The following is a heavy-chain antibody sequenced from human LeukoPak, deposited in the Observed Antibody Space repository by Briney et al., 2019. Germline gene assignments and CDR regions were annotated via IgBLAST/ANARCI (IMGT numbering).Heavy chain of an antibody. V-gene: IGHV3-74*01. CDR3: VRDWDHFDFDS. CDR2: IKGDGSHT. J-gene: IGHJ5*01. D-gene: IGHD3-9*01. Sequence: GSLRLSCAASGFTFSNYWMHWVRQAPGRGLVWVSRIKGDGSHTIYADSVKGRFTISRDNAKNTLYLQMKSLRAEDTAVYYCVRDWDHFDFDSWGLGTLVTVSS. CDR1: GFTFSNYW.